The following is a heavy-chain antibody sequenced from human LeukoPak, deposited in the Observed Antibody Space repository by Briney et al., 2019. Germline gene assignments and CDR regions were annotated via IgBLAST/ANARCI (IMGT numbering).Heavy chain of an antibody. V-gene: IGHV5-51*01. J-gene: IGHJ4*02. CDR1: GYSFTSYW. Sequence: GESLKISCKGSGYSFTSYWIGWVRQTPGKGLEWMGIVYPGDSDTRYSPSFQGQVTISADKSISTAYLHWSSLKASDTAMYYCARRDSSGWGSFDYSGQGTLVTVSS. CDR3: ARRDSSGWGSFDY. CDR2: VYPGDSDT. D-gene: IGHD6-19*01.